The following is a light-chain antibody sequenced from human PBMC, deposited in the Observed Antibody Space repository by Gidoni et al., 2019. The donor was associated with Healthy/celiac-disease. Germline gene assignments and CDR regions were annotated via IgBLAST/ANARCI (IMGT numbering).Light chain of an antibody. CDR1: QGISSA. CDR3: QQFNNYPLPTWT. Sequence: AIQLTQSPSSLSASVGDRVTITCRASQGISSALAWYQQKPGKAPKLLIYDASSLESGVPSRFSGSGSGTDFTLTISSLQPEDFATYYCQQFNNYPLPTWTFGQGTKVEIK. J-gene: IGKJ1*01. V-gene: IGKV1D-13*01. CDR2: DAS.